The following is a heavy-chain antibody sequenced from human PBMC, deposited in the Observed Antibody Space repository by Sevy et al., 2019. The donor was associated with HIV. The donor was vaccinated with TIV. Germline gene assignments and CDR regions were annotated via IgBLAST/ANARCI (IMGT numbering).Heavy chain of an antibody. V-gene: IGHV3-23*01. D-gene: IGHD3-10*01. CDR3: AKEVSERSYSDD. CDR2: IGGSADYT. CDR1: GFTFSSYA. Sequence: GGSLRLSCVTSGFTFSSYAMSWVRQTPGKGLEWVSAIGGSADYTYYADSVKGRFTISRDNSKNTLYLQMNGLRAEDTAVYYCAKEVSERSYSDDWGQGTLVTVSS. J-gene: IGHJ4*02.